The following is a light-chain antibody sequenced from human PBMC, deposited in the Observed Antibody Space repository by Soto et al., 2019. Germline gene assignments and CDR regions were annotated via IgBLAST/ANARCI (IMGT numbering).Light chain of an antibody. CDR1: SSDDGAYNY. V-gene: IGLV2-8*01. CDR3: SSYGGPNNSNYV. CDR2: EVN. Sequence: QSARTQPPSASGSPGQSVTISCTGTSSDDGAYNYVSWYQQHPGKAPKLMISEVNKRPSGVPDRFSGSKSGNTASLTVSGLQPEDEADYYCSSYGGPNNSNYVFGTGTKVTVL. J-gene: IGLJ1*01.